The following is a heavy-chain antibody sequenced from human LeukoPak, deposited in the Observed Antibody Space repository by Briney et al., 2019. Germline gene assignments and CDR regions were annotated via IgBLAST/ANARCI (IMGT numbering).Heavy chain of an antibody. D-gene: IGHD6-13*01. CDR2: ISSSSSYI. V-gene: IGHV3-21*01. J-gene: IGHJ4*02. CDR3: ARSSSSWKGVNYFDY. CDR1: GFTFSSDS. Sequence: GGSLRLSCAASGFTFSSDSMNWVRQAPGKGLEWVSSISSSSSYIYYADSVKGQFTISRDNAKNSLYLQMNSLRAEDTAVYYCARSSSSWKGVNYFDYWGQGTLVTVSS.